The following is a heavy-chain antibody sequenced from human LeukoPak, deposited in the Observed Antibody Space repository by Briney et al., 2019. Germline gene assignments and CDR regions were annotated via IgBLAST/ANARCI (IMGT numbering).Heavy chain of an antibody. J-gene: IGHJ5*02. CDR2: ISAYNGNT. V-gene: IGHV1-18*01. CDR3: ARDGDSGYDFSWFDP. D-gene: IGHD5-12*01. CDR1: GYTFTTYG. Sequence: ASVKVSCKASGYTFTTYGISWVRQAPGQGLEWRGWISAYNGNTNYAQKLQGRVTITTDTSTSTAYMELRSLRSDDTAVYYCARDGDSGYDFSWFDPWGQGTLVTVSS.